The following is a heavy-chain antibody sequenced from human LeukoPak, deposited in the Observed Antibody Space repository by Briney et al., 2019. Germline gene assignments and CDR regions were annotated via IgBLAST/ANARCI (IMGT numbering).Heavy chain of an antibody. J-gene: IGHJ4*02. Sequence: GASVKVSCKASGGTFSSYAISWVRQAPGQGLEWMGIINPSGGSTSYAQKFQGRVTMTRDTSTSTVYMELSSLRSEDTAVYYCARAPTYYYDTWSLYYFDYWGQGTLVTVSS. CDR2: INPSGGST. CDR3: ARAPTYYYDTWSLYYFDY. D-gene: IGHD3-22*01. CDR1: GGTFSSYA. V-gene: IGHV1-46*01.